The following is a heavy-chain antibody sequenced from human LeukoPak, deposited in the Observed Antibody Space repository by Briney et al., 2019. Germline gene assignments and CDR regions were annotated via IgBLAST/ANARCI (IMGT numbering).Heavy chain of an antibody. J-gene: IGHJ4*02. V-gene: IGHV3-23*01. Sequence: GGSLRVSCAASGFTFSSYAMSWVRQAPGKGLEWVSAISGSGGSTYYTDSVKGRFTISRDNSKNTLYLQMNSLRAEDTAVYYCAKPYCGGDCYSDSYFDYWGQGTLVTVSS. CDR1: GFTFSSYA. D-gene: IGHD2-21*02. CDR3: AKPYCGGDCYSDSYFDY. CDR2: ISGSGGST.